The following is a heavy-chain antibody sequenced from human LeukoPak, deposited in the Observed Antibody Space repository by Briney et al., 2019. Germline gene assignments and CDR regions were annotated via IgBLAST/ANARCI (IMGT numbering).Heavy chain of an antibody. V-gene: IGHV3-74*01. J-gene: IGHJ4*02. CDR2: ISTEGSTT. CDR3: ARYRLSDNFFDY. Sequence: GGSLRLSCAASGFTFSDYWMHWVRQAPGKGLVWGSRISTEGSTTNYAHSVKGRFTISRDNAKNTLYLQMNSLRAEDTAVYYCARYRLSDNFFDYWGQGTLVTVSS. CDR1: GFTFSDYW. D-gene: IGHD5-24*01.